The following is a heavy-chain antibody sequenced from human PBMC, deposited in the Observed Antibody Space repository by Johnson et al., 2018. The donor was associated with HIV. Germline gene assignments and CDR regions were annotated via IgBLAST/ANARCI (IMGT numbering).Heavy chain of an antibody. CDR2: ISSSGSTI. Sequence: QVQLVESGGGLVKPGGSLRLSCAASGFTFSDYYMSWIRQAPGKGLEWVSYISSSGSTIYYADSVKGRFTISRDNAKNSLYLQMNSLRTEDTAFYYCAKDTRYYDSSGYPTEAFDIWGQGTMVTVSS. D-gene: IGHD3-22*01. CDR1: GFTFSDYY. J-gene: IGHJ3*02. V-gene: IGHV3-11*01. CDR3: AKDTRYYDSSGYPTEAFDI.